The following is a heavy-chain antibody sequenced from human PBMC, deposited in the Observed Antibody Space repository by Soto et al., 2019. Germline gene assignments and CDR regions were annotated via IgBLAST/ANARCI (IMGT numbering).Heavy chain of an antibody. CDR3: ARGLNTVTTRNESPDY. Sequence: QVQLVQSGAEVKKPGASVKVSCKASGYTFTSYDINWVRQATGQGLEWMGWMNPNSGNTGYAQKFQGRVTMTRNTSRSTAYRELSSLRSEDTAVYYCARGLNTVTTRNESPDYWGQGTLVTVSS. CDR1: GYTFTSYD. D-gene: IGHD4-17*01. J-gene: IGHJ4*02. CDR2: MNPNSGNT. V-gene: IGHV1-8*01.